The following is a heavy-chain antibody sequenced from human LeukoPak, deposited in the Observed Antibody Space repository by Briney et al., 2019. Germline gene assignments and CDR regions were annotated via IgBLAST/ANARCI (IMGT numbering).Heavy chain of an antibody. CDR3: ARDRVIAARGYYYYYGMDV. CDR2: IIPIFGTA. CDR1: GGTFISYA. D-gene: IGHD6-6*01. J-gene: IGHJ6*02. V-gene: IGHV1-69*13. Sequence: GASVKVSCKASGGTFISYAISWVRQAPGQGLEWMGGIIPIFGTANYARKFQGRVTITADESTSTAYMELSSLRSEDTAVYYCARDRVIAARGYYYYYGMDVWGQGTTVTVSS.